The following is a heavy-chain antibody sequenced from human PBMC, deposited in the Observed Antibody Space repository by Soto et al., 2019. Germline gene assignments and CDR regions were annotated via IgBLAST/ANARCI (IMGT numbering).Heavy chain of an antibody. J-gene: IGHJ3*02. V-gene: IGHV1-24*01. CDR3: ATDTSMVTAIRLHAFDI. D-gene: IGHD2-21*02. CDR1: GYTLTELS. Sequence: WASVKVSCKVSGYTLTELSMHWVRQAPGKGLEWMGGFDPEDGETIYAQKFQGRVTMTEDTSTDTAYMELSSLRSEDTAVYYCATDTSMVTAIRLHAFDIWGQGTMVTVSS. CDR2: FDPEDGET.